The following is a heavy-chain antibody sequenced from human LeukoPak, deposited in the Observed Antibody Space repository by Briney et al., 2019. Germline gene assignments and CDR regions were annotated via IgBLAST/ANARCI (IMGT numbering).Heavy chain of an antibody. CDR3: ASDFGY. CDR2: IYTSGST. Sequence: PSETLSLTCTVSGVSISTDYWTWIRQPAGKGLEWIGLIYTSGSTNYNPSLKSRVTMSVDTSKNQFSLKLTSVTAADTAVYYCASDFGYWGQGTLVTVSS. J-gene: IGHJ4*02. CDR1: GVSISTDY. V-gene: IGHV4-4*07. D-gene: IGHD3-10*01.